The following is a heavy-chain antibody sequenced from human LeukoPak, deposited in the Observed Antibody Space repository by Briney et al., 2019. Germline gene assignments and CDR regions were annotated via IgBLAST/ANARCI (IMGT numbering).Heavy chain of an antibody. CDR3: ARDHYGDSIDY. D-gene: IGHD4-17*01. CDR1: GGSFSGYY. V-gene: IGHV4-34*01. CDR2: INHSGST. J-gene: IGHJ4*02. Sequence: SETLSLTCAVYGGSFSGYYWSWIRQPPGKGLEWIGEINHSGSTNYNPSLKSRVTISVDTSKNQFSLKLSSVTAADTAVYYCARDHYGDSIDYWGQGTLVTVSS.